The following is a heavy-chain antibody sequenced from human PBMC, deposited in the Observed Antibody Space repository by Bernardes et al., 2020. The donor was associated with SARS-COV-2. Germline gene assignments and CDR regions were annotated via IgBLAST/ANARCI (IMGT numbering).Heavy chain of an antibody. V-gene: IGHV3-30-3*01. J-gene: IGHJ6*02. CDR1: GFTFSSYA. CDR3: ARETGNGMDV. Sequence: GGSLRLSCAASGFTFSSYAMHWVRQAPGKGLEWVAVISYDGSNKYYADSVKGRFTISRDNSKNTLYLQMNSLRAEDTAVYYCARETGNGMDVWGQGTTVTVSS. CDR2: ISYDGSNK.